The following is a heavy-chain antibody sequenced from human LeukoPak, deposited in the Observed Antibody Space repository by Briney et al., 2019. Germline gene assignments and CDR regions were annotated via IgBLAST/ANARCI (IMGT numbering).Heavy chain of an antibody. D-gene: IGHD6-6*01. V-gene: IGHV1-2*02. CDR1: GYTFTGYY. CDR3: ARDRSGSSSLVVSADDY. Sequence: ASVKVSCKASGYTFTGYYMHRVRQAPGQGLEWMGWINPNSGGTNYAQKFQGRVTMTRDTSISTAYMELSRLRSDDTAVYYCARDRSGSSSLVVSADDYWGQGTLVTVSS. CDR2: INPNSGGT. J-gene: IGHJ4*02.